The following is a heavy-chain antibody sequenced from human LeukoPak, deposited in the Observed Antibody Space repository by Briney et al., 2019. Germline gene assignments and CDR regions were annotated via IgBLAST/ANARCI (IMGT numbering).Heavy chain of an antibody. CDR2: INTGNGNT. Sequence: ASVKVSCKASGYTFTSYAMHWARQAPGQRLEWMGWINTGNGNTKYSQKFQDRVTITRDTSASTAYMELSSLRSEDTSVYYCAGSHGAYFDWLGAYWGQGTLVTVSS. D-gene: IGHD3-9*01. CDR3: AGSHGAYFDWLGAY. CDR1: GYTFTSYA. V-gene: IGHV1-3*04. J-gene: IGHJ4*02.